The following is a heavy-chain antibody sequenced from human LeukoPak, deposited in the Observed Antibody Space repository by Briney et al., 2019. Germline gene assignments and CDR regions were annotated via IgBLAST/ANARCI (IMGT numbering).Heavy chain of an antibody. V-gene: IGHV4-59*01. CDR2: IYYSGST. Sequence: PSETLPLTCTVSGGSISSYYWSWIRQPPGKGLEWIGYIYYSGSTNYNPSLKSRVTISVDTSKNQFSLKLSSVTAADTAVYYCARATYYYDSSGYYPLDYWGQGTLVTVSS. J-gene: IGHJ4*02. CDR1: GGSISSYY. CDR3: ARATYYYDSSGYYPLDY. D-gene: IGHD3-22*01.